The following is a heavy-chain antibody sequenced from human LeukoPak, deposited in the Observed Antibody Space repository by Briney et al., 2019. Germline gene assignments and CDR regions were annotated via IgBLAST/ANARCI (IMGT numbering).Heavy chain of an antibody. J-gene: IGHJ4*02. Sequence: GGSLRLSCTASGFTFSSYWMSWVRQAPGKGLEWVANIKPDGSEKYYVDSVKGRFTISRDNAKNSLFLEMNSLRAEDTAVYYCARDRLYDSSGYYPDYWGQGTLVTVSS. CDR1: GFTFSSYW. CDR3: ARDRLYDSSGYYPDY. D-gene: IGHD3-22*01. V-gene: IGHV3-7*03. CDR2: IKPDGSEK.